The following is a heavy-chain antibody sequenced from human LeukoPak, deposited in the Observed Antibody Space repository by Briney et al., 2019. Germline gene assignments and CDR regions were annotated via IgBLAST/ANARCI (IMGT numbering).Heavy chain of an antibody. CDR1: GYTFTSYG. Sequence: ASVKVSCXASGYTFTSYGISWVRQAPGQGLVWMGWISAYNGNTNYAQKLQGRVTMTTDTSTSTAYMELRSLRSDDTAVYYCASFAGGYYGSGSYYNSPNDCWGQGTLVTVSS. CDR3: ASFAGGYYGSGSYYNSPNDC. J-gene: IGHJ4*02. V-gene: IGHV1-18*01. D-gene: IGHD3-10*01. CDR2: ISAYNGNT.